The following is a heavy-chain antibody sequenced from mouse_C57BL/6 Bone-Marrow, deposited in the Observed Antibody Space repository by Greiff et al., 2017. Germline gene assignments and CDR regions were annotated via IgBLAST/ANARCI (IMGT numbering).Heavy chain of an antibody. CDR1: EYEFPSHD. CDR3: ASHGYYGSSSYWYFDV. V-gene: IGHV5-2*01. Sequence: VQLKESGGGLVQPGESLKLSCESNEYEFPSHDMSWVRKTPEKRLELVAAINSDGGSNYYPDTMERRFIISRANTKKTLYLQMRILRSEDTALYYCASHGYYGSSSYWYFDVWGTGTTVTVSS. CDR2: INSDGGSN. J-gene: IGHJ1*03. D-gene: IGHD1-1*01.